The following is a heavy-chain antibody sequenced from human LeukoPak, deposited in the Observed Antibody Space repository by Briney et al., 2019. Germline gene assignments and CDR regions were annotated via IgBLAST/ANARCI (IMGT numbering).Heavy chain of an antibody. V-gene: IGHV4-34*01. CDR2: INHSGST. CDR3: ARVHYGSGSYAFDY. Sequence: SETLSLTCAVYGGSFSGYYWSWIRQPPGKGLEWIGEINHSGSTNYNPSLKSRVTISVDTSKNQFSLKLSSVTAADTAVYYCARVHYGSGSYAFDYWGQGTLVTVSS. D-gene: IGHD3-10*01. CDR1: GGSFSGYY. J-gene: IGHJ4*02.